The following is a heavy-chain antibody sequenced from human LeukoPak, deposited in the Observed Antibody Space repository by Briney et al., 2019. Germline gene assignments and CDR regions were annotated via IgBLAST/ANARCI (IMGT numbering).Heavy chain of an antibody. J-gene: IGHJ4*02. Sequence: AGGSLRLSCAASGFTFSSYAMSWVRQVPGKGLEWVAVTSYDGTVKYYADSVKGRFTISRDNAENTLYLQMNSLRVEDTAVYYCAKVASSSWAFHYFDYWGQGTLVTVSS. V-gene: IGHV3-30*18. CDR2: TSYDGTVK. D-gene: IGHD6-13*01. CDR1: GFTFSSYA. CDR3: AKVASSSWAFHYFDY.